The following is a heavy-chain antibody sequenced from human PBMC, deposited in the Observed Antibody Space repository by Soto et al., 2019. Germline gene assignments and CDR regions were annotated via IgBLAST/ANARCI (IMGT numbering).Heavy chain of an antibody. D-gene: IGHD2-15*01. V-gene: IGHV4-30-4*01. CDR2: IYYSGST. CDR3: ARERRGYCSGGSCYSSLYYFDY. Sequence: QVQLQESGPGLVKPSQTLSLTCTVSGGSISSGDYYWSWIRQPPGKGLEWIGYIYYSGSTYYNPSLKLRVTISVDTSKNQFSLKLSSVTAADTAVYYCARERRGYCSGGSCYSSLYYFDYWGQGTLVTVSS. CDR1: GGSISSGDYY. J-gene: IGHJ4*02.